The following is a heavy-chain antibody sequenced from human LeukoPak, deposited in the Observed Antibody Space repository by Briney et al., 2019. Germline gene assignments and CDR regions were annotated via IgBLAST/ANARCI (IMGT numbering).Heavy chain of an antibody. J-gene: IGHJ3*02. CDR2: ISSSSSYI. V-gene: IGHV3-21*01. D-gene: IGHD3-22*01. Sequence: NPGGSLRLSCAASGFTFSSYSMNWVRQAPGKGLEWVSSISSSSSYIYYADSVKGRFTISRDNAKNSLYLQMNSLRAEDTAVYYCARDLEEDSSGHDAFDIWGQGTMVTVSS. CDR1: GFTFSSYS. CDR3: ARDLEEDSSGHDAFDI.